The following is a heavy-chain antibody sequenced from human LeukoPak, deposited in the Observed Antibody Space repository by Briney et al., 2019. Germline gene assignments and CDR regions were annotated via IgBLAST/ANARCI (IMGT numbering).Heavy chain of an antibody. D-gene: IGHD2-2*01. J-gene: IGHJ4*02. CDR1: GGTFSSYV. CDR2: VIPIFGTA. V-gene: IGHV1-69*05. CDR3: ARSPRGLVVRAASVWAFIYY. Sequence: SVKVSCKASGGTFSSYVISWVRQAPGQGLEWMGRVIPIFGTANYAQKSQDRATITTDESSSTAYMELSSLRSEDTAVYYCARSPRGLVVRAASVWAFIYYCGQGSLVTVSS.